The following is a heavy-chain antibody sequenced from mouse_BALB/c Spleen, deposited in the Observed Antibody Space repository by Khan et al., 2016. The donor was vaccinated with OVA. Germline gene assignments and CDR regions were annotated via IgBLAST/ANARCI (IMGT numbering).Heavy chain of an antibody. D-gene: IGHD2-14*01. Sequence: VKLVESGPGLVAPSQSLSITCTVSGFSLSRYNIHWVRQPPGKGLEWLGMIWGGGGTDYNSTLKSSLSLSKDNSKSQVFLKMNSIQTDDSAMYYCARAYYRSDGYYAMDYWGQGTSVTVSS. V-gene: IGHV2-6-4*01. J-gene: IGHJ4*01. CDR1: GFSLSRYN. CDR2: IWGGGGT. CDR3: ARAYYRSDGYYAMDY.